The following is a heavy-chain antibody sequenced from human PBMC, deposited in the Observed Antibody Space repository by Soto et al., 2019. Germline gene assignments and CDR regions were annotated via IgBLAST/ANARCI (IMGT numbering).Heavy chain of an antibody. CDR1: GYSFTSYW. D-gene: IGHD6-6*01. Sequence: GESLKISCKGSGYSFTSYWIGWVRQMPGKGLEWMGIIYPGDSDTRYSPSFQGQVTISADKSISTAYLQWSSLKASDTAMYYCASPGGSSSSQADGMDVWGKGTTVTVSS. J-gene: IGHJ6*04. V-gene: IGHV5-51*01. CDR2: IYPGDSDT. CDR3: ASPGGSSSSQADGMDV.